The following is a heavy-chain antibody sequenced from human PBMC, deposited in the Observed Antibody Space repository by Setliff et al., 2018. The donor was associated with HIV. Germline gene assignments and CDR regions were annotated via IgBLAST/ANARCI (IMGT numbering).Heavy chain of an antibody. CDR3: ATSVAGGV. Sequence: HPGGSLRLSCAASGFTFSSYWMSWVRQAPGKGLEWVANINQDGSEKYYVDSVKGRFTISRDNAKNSLYLQINSLRAEDTAMYYCATSVAGGVWGQGTTVTVSS. CDR1: GFTFSSYW. J-gene: IGHJ6*02. V-gene: IGHV3-7*01. CDR2: INQDGSEK. D-gene: IGHD6-19*01.